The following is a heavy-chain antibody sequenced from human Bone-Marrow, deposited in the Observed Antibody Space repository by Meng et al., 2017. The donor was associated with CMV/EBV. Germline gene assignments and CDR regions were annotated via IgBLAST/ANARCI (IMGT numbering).Heavy chain of an antibody. CDR1: GGTFSSYA. CDR3: ARGGGVGAPNNDAFDI. J-gene: IGHJ3*02. Sequence: SVKVSCKASGGTFSSYAISWVRQAPGQGLEWMGGIIPIFGTANYAQKFQGRVTITTDESTSTAYRELSSPRSEDTAGYYGARGGGVGAPNNDAFDIWGQGTMVTVSS. V-gene: IGHV1-69*05. D-gene: IGHD1-26*01. CDR2: IIPIFGTA.